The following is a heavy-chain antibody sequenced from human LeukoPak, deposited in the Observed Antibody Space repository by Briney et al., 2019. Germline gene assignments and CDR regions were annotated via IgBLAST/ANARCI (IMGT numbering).Heavy chain of an antibody. V-gene: IGHV1-69*05. D-gene: IGHD2-2*01. J-gene: IGHJ4*02. CDR2: IIPIFGTA. CDR1: GGTFSSYA. Sequence: VASVKVSCKASGGTFSSYAISWVRQAPGQGLEWMGGIIPIFGTANYAQKFQGRVTITTDTSPSTAYMELRSLRSDDTAVYYCARDLGTSPNYQNDYWGQGTLVTVSS. CDR3: ARDLGTSPNYQNDY.